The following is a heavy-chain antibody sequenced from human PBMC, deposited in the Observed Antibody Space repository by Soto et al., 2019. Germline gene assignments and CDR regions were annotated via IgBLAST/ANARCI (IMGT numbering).Heavy chain of an antibody. J-gene: IGHJ4*02. D-gene: IGHD3-9*01. CDR2: INSEGSST. CDR3: VRSTGYYRGYFDS. CDR1: GFTFSTYW. Sequence: GGSLRLSCAAAGFTFSTYWMHWVHQAPGKGLVWVSRINSEGSSTNYADSVKGRFTISRDNAKNTLYLQMNSLRAEDTAVYYCVRSTGYYRGYFDSWGQGTLVTVSS. V-gene: IGHV3-74*01.